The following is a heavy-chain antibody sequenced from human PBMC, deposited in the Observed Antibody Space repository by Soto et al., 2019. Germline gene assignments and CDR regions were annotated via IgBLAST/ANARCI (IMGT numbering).Heavy chain of an antibody. J-gene: IGHJ5*02. V-gene: IGHV3-53*01. D-gene: IGHD3-22*01. CDR1: GFTVSSNY. Sequence: HPGGSLRLSCAASGFTVSSNYMSWVRQAPGKGLEWVSIIYSDATTYYADSVKGRFTISRDNSKNTLYLQMNGLRVEDTAVYYCARETLIGYNCFDPWGQGTLVTV. CDR3: ARETLIGYNCFDP. CDR2: IYSDATT.